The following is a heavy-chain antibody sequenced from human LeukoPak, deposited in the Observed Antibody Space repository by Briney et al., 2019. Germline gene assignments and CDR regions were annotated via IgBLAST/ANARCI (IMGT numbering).Heavy chain of an antibody. Sequence: GGSLRLSCAASGFTFSNYAMSWVRQAPGKGLEWVSSISGSGASTYYADSVKGRFTISRDNSKNTLYLQMNSLRAEDTAVYYCARGLAVVAATNDAFGIWGQGTMVTVSS. CDR2: ISGSGAST. D-gene: IGHD2-15*01. V-gene: IGHV3-23*01. J-gene: IGHJ3*02. CDR1: GFTFSNYA. CDR3: ARGLAVVAATNDAFGI.